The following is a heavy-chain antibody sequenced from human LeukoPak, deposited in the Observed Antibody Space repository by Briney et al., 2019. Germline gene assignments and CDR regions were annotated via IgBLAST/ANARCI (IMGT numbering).Heavy chain of an antibody. CDR1: SGSIRSYY. Sequence: KTSETLSLTCTVSSGSIRSYYWGWVRQPPGKGLEWIGRIYTTGTTQYNPSLKSRVTMSVDTSTNQFSLNLRSMTAADMAVYYCGRQGYTASYYFFDYWSQGPSSPS. V-gene: IGHV4-4*07. CDR2: IYTTGTT. CDR3: GRQGYTASYYFFDY. J-gene: IGHJ4*02. D-gene: IGHD1-26*01.